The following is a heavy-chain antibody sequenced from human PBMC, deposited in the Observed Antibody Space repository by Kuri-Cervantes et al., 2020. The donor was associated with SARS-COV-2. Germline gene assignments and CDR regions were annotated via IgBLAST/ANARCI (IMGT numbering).Heavy chain of an antibody. Sequence: GESLKISCAASGFTFSSYCMHWVRQAPGKGLEWVAGIWYYGSNKYYADSVKGRFTISRDNAKNSLYLQMNSLRAEDMALYYCAREGFLEWLPFDYWGQGTLVTCSS. D-gene: IGHD3-3*01. J-gene: IGHJ4*02. CDR3: AREGFLEWLPFDY. CDR2: IWYYGSNK. V-gene: IGHV3-33*01. CDR1: GFTFSSYC.